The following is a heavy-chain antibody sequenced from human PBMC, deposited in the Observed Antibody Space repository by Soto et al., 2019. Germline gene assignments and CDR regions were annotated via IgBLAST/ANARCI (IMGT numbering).Heavy chain of an antibody. V-gene: IGHV3-48*01. D-gene: IGHD2-2*01. CDR2: ISSSGTII. J-gene: IGHJ6*04. CDR1: GFTFSTYS. CDR3: ARGGYCSRTSCRRRMDV. Sequence: GGSLRLSCAASGFTFSTYSMNWVRQAPGKGLEWLSYISSSGTIIYYADSVKGRFTISRDNADNSLYLQMNSLRLEDTAVYYCARGGYCSRTSCRRRMDVWGKGTTVTVSS.